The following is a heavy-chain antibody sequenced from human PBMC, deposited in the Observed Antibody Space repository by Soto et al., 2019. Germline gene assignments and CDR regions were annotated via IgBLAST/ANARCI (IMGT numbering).Heavy chain of an antibody. V-gene: IGHV4-61*01. Sequence: SGTLALTCTFLCCSVRSGTYFWSWIRQSPGKRLEWIAYIYYSGSTNYNPSLKSRATISVDTSKSQVSLTLTSVTAADAAVYYCARSPNYYYYGFDVWGQGTTVT. J-gene: IGHJ6*02. CDR3: ARSPNYYYYGFDV. CDR1: CCSVRSGTYF. D-gene: IGHD3-10*01. CDR2: IYYSGST.